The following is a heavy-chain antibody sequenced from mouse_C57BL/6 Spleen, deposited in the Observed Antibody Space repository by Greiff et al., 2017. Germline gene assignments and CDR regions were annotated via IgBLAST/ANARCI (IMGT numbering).Heavy chain of an antibody. J-gene: IGHJ1*03. CDR1: GFTFSDAW. CDR3: TKGKDWYFDV. CDR2: IRNKANNHAT. Sequence: EVQRVESGGGLVQPGGSMKLSCAASGFTFSDAWMDWVRQSPEQGLEWVAEIRNKANNHATYYAESVKGRFTISRDDSKSSVYLQMNSLRAEDTGIYYCTKGKDWYFDVWGTGTTVTVSS. D-gene: IGHD2-1*01. V-gene: IGHV6-6*01.